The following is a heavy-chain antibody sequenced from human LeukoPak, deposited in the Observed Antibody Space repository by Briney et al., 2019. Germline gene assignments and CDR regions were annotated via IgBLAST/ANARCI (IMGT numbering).Heavy chain of an antibody. Sequence: GGSLRLSCAASGFTFSTYAMHWVRQAPGKGLEWVAAISYDGSNKNYADSVKGRFTISRDNSKNTLYLQMNSLRAEDTAVYYCARANYGDHLDYWGQGTLVTVSS. J-gene: IGHJ4*02. CDR3: ARANYGDHLDY. V-gene: IGHV3-30*04. CDR1: GFTFSTYA. CDR2: ISYDGSNK. D-gene: IGHD4-17*01.